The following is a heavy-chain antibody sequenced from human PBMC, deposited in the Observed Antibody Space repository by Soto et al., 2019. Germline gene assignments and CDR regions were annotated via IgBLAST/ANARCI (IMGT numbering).Heavy chain of an antibody. CDR1: GYTFTGYY. D-gene: IGHD1-20*01. CDR3: ARVGGANWSNFDY. CDR2: INPNSGGT. V-gene: IGHV1-2*04. Sequence: EASVKVSCKASGYTFTGYYMHWVRRAPGQGLEWMGWINPNSGGTNYAQKFQGWVTMTRDTSISTAYMELSRLRSDDTAVYYCARVGGANWSNFDYWGQGTLVTVSS. J-gene: IGHJ4*02.